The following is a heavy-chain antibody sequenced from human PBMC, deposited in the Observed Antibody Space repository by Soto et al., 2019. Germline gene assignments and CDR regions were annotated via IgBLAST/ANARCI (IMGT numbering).Heavy chain of an antibody. CDR1: GGSVNGYF. CDR3: ATGQVAIVATH. CDR2: IKDGGIT. D-gene: IGHD5-12*01. V-gene: IGHV4-34*01. J-gene: IGHJ1*01. Sequence: QVQLQQWGAGLLKPSETLSLTCAVYGGSVNGYFWSWIRQPPEKGLEWIGEIKDGGITNYSPSLKSRVTISADTSKNQFFLTLKSVTAADTAVYYCATGQVAIVATHWDQGTLVTVSS.